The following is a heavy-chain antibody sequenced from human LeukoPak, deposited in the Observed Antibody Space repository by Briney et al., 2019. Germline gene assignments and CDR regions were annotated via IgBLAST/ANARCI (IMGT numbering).Heavy chain of an antibody. V-gene: IGHV3-30*04. D-gene: IGHD3-22*01. J-gene: IGHJ4*02. Sequence: GGSLRLSCAASGVTFRIYTIHWVRQAPGKGLEWVALISPDGSGKFYADSVTGRLTISRDNSKNTLYLQLNSLRAEDTSVYYCASSPYYDSGAYSEVWGQGTLVTVSS. CDR1: GVTFRIYT. CDR2: ISPDGSGK. CDR3: ASSPYYDSGAYSEV.